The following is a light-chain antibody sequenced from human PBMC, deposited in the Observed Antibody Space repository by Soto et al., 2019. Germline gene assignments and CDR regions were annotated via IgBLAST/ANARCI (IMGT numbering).Light chain of an antibody. CDR2: DDN. CDR3: GSWDSSLSAYV. V-gene: IGLV1-51*01. Sequence: QSVMTQPPSVSAAPGQKVTISCSGSSSNIGGNSVSWYQQLPGTAPKLLIYDDNKRPSGIPDRCSGSKSGTSATLGITGFQTGDEADYYCGSWDSSLSAYVFGTGTKVTVL. CDR1: SSNIGGNS. J-gene: IGLJ1*01.